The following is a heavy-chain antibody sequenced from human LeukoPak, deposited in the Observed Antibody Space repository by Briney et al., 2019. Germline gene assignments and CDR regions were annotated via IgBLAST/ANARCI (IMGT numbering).Heavy chain of an antibody. Sequence: GGSLRLSCAASGFTFSSYGMHWVRQAPGKGLEWVAFIRYDGSNKYYADSVKGRFTISRGNSKNTLYLQMNSLRAEDTAVYYCAKGRCSGGSCLDYWGQGTLVTVSS. CDR3: AKGRCSGGSCLDY. D-gene: IGHD2-15*01. CDR1: GFTFSSYG. V-gene: IGHV3-30*02. J-gene: IGHJ4*02. CDR2: IRYDGSNK.